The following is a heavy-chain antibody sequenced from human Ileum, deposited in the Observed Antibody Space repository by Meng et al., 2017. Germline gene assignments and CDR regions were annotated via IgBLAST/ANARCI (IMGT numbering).Heavy chain of an antibody. CDR3: TRAYYDVNKRDWYFDL. D-gene: IGHD3-22*01. CDR2: IRSKANNYAT. CDR1: GFTFSGSA. J-gene: IGHJ2*01. Sequence: GESLKISCAASGFTFSGSAMHWVRQASGKGLEWVGRIRSKANNYATAYAASVRGRFTISRDDSKNTAYLQMNSLKTEDAAVYYCTRAYYDVNKRDWYFDLWGHGTLVTVSS. V-gene: IGHV3-73*01.